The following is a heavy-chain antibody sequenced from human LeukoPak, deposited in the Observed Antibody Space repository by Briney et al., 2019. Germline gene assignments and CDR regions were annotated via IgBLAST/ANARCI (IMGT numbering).Heavy chain of an antibody. CDR1: GGTFGSYA. V-gene: IGHV1-69*01. CDR2: IIPIFGTA. J-gene: IGHJ4*02. CDR3: ARDARPGSYFYY. D-gene: IGHD1-26*01. Sequence: ASVKVSCKASGGTFGSYAISWVRQAPGQGLEWMGGIIPIFGTANYAQKFQGRVTITADESTSTAYMELSSLRSEDTAVYYCARDARPGSYFYYWGQGTLVTVSS.